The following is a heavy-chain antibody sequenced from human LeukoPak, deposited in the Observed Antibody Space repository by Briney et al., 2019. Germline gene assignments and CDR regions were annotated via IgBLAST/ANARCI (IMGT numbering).Heavy chain of an antibody. V-gene: IGHV1-46*01. CDR3: ARASPDYYDSSGPYDY. D-gene: IGHD3-22*01. CDR2: INPSGGST. CDR1: GYTFTSYY. J-gene: IGHJ4*02. Sequence: AAVNVSCKASGYTFTSYYMHWVRQDPGQGREWMGIINPSGGSTSYAQKFQGRVTMTRDTSTSTVYMELSSLRSEDTAVYYCARASPDYYDSSGPYDYWGQGTLVTVSS.